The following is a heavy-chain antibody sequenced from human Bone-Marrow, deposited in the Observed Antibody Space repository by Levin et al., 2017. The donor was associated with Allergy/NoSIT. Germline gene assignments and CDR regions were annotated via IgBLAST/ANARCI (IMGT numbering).Heavy chain of an antibody. Sequence: GGSLRLSCAASGFTFSGYAMNWVRQAPGKGLEWVSSISSYSDYIYYADSVKGRFTISRDNAENSLYLQMNSLRAEDTAVYYCARAGDSSGWYHFDYWGQGTLVTVSS. J-gene: IGHJ4*02. CDR2: ISSYSDYI. CDR1: GFTFSGYA. CDR3: ARAGDSSGWYHFDY. D-gene: IGHD6-19*01. V-gene: IGHV3-21*01.